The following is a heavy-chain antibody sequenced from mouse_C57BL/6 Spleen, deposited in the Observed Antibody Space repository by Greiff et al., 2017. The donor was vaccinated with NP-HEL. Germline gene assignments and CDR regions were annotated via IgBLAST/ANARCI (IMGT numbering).Heavy chain of an antibody. CDR3: ARSFGTYYYFDC. Sequence: VQLQQPGTELVMPGASVKLSCKASGYTFTSYWMHWVKQRPGQGLEWIGEIDPSDSYTNYNQKFKGKSTLTVDKSSSTAYMQLSSLTAEDSAVYYCARSFGTYYYFDCWGQGTTLTVSS. V-gene: IGHV1-69*01. CDR2: IDPSDSYT. CDR1: GYTFTSYW. D-gene: IGHD4-1*01. J-gene: IGHJ2*01.